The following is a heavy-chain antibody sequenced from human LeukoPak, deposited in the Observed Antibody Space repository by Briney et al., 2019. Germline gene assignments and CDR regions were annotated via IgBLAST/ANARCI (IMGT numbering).Heavy chain of an antibody. Sequence: GGSLRLSCAASGFAISTYAMAWVRQAPGKGLEWISSLSSGRSPSYSDSLEGRLTMSSDNARNTLYLQMNNLRGEDTAMYYCARQLGYCAAGTCYFDSWGHGTQVTVSS. CDR1: GFAISTYA. CDR3: ARQLGYCAAGTCYFDS. D-gene: IGHD2-8*02. CDR2: LSSGRSP. J-gene: IGHJ4*01. V-gene: IGHV3-69-1*01.